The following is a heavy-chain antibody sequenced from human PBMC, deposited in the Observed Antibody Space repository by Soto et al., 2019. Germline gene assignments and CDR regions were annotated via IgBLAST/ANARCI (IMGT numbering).Heavy chain of an antibody. CDR3: ARESRFLEWLSLNWFDP. D-gene: IGHD3-3*01. CDR1: GFTFSRYA. Sequence: LRLSCVVSGFTFSRYAMHWVRQAPGKGLEWVSYISSSSTIYYADSVKGRFTISRDNAKNSLYLQMNSLRDEDTAVYYCARESRFLEWLSLNWFDPWGQGTLVTVSS. V-gene: IGHV3-48*02. CDR2: ISSSSTI. J-gene: IGHJ5*02.